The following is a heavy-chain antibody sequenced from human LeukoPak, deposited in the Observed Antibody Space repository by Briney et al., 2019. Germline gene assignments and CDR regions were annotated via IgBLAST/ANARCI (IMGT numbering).Heavy chain of an antibody. J-gene: IGHJ4*02. CDR2: ISAYNGNT. Sequence: GASVKVSCKASGGTFSSYAISWVRQAPGQGLEWMGWISAYNGNTNYAQKLQGRVTMTTDTSTSTAYMELRSLRSDDTAVYYCARDRRDFGSDYWGQGTLVTVSS. V-gene: IGHV1-18*01. CDR3: ARDRRDFGSDY. D-gene: IGHD3-10*01. CDR1: GGTFSSYA.